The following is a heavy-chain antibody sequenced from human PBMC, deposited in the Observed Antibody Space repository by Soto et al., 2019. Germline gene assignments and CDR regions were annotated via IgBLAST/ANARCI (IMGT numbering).Heavy chain of an antibody. CDR1: GYTFTSYG. V-gene: IGHV1-18*01. CDR3: ARDSGSSWYGDYDY. J-gene: IGHJ4*02. Sequence: ASVKVSCKASGYTFTSYGISWVRQAPGQGLEWMGWISAYNGNTHYAQKLQGRVTMTTDTSTSTAYMELRSLRSDDTAVYYCARDSGSSWYGDYDYWGQGTLVTVSS. CDR2: ISAYNGNT. D-gene: IGHD6-13*01.